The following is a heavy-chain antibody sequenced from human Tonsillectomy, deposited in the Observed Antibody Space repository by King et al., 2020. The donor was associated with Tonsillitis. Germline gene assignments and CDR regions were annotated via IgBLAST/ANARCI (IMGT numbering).Heavy chain of an antibody. D-gene: IGHD5-24*01. CDR1: GFTLEDYA. CDR3: AKDSIQYGDYYYYYMDV. CDR2: ISWNSDSI. J-gene: IGHJ6*03. V-gene: IGHV3-9*01. Sequence: EVQLVESGGGLVQPGRSLKLSCVASGFTLEDYAMHWVRQAPGKGLEWVSGISWNSDSIGYADSVKGRFTISRDNAKNSLYLQMNSLRGEDTALYYCAKDSIQYGDYYYYYMDVWGKGTTVTVSS.